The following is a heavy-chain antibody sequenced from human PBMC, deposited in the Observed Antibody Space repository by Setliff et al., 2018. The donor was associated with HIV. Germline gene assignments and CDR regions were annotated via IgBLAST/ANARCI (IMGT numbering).Heavy chain of an antibody. CDR3: ARWGRGSTSGFDF. CDR1: GFTFSSYW. CDR2: INTDGSDT. D-gene: IGHD2-2*01. V-gene: IGHV3-74*01. J-gene: IGHJ4*02. Sequence: GGSLRLSCVASGFTFSSYWVHWVRQTPGKGLMWVSRINTDGSDTSYADAVKGRFTISRDNAQDTLYLQMNSLRAEDTAMYYCARWGRGSTSGFDFWGQGTQVTVSS.